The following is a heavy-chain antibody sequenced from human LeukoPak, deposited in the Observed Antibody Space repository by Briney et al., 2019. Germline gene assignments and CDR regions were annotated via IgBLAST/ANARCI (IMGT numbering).Heavy chain of an antibody. V-gene: IGHV4-59*01. CDR2: IYYSGST. J-gene: IGHJ4*02. CDR3: ARGVYARVDY. CDR1: GGSISSYY. D-gene: IGHD5/OR15-5a*01. Sequence: SETLSLNCTVSGGSISSYYWSWIRQPPGKGLEWIGYIYYSGSTNYNPSLKSRVTISVDTSKNQFSLKLSSVTAADTAVYYCARGVYARVDYWGQGTLVTVSS.